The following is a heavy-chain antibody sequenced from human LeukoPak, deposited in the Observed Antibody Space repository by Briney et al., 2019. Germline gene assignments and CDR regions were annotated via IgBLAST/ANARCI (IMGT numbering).Heavy chain of an antibody. V-gene: IGHV4-59*08. D-gene: IGHD2-2*01. CDR3: AAISYCSSTSCFMGPYGMDV. J-gene: IGHJ6*02. CDR2: IYYSGST. CDR1: GGSISSYY. Sequence: SQTLSLTCTVSGGSISSYYWSWIRQPPGKGLEWIGYIYYSGSTNYNPSLQSRVTISVDTSKNQFSLKLSSVTAADTAVYYCAAISYCSSTSCFMGPYGMDVWGQGTTVTVSS.